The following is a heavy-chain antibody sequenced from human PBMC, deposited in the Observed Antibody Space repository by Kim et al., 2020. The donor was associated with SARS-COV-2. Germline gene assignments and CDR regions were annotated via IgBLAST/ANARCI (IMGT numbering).Heavy chain of an antibody. V-gene: IGHV3-23*01. Sequence: VTGRFTISRDNSKNTLYLQMNSLRAEDTAVYYCAKDPDDYGDYIGWFGPWGQGTLVTVSS. CDR3: AKDPDDYGDYIGWFGP. D-gene: IGHD4-17*01. J-gene: IGHJ5*02.